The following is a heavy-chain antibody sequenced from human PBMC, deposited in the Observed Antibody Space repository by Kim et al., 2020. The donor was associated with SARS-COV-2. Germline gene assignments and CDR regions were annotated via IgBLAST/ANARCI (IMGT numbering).Heavy chain of an antibody. CDR2: IIPIFGTA. J-gene: IGHJ6*02. V-gene: IGHV1-69*13. CDR3: ASKAYDYVWGSYRQPRDPYYSGMDV. D-gene: IGHD3-16*02. Sequence: SVKVSCKASGGTFSSYAISWVRQAPGQGLEWMGGIIPIFGTANSAQKFQGRVTITADESTSTAYMQLSSLRSEDTAVYYCASKAYDYVWGSYRQPRDPYYSGMDVWGQGTTVTVSS. CDR1: GGTFSSYA.